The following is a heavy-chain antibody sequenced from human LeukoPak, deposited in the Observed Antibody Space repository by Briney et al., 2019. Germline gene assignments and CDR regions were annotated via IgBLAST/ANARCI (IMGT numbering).Heavy chain of an antibody. Sequence: PGGSLRLSCAASGFTFSSYAMSWVRQAPGKGLEWVSAISGSGGSTYYADSVKGRFTISRDNSKNTLYLQMNSLRAEDTAVYYCASQQKYYYDSSGSFGAFDIWGQGTMVTVSS. CDR1: GFTFSSYA. CDR2: ISGSGGST. V-gene: IGHV3-23*01. CDR3: ASQQKYYYDSSGSFGAFDI. D-gene: IGHD3-22*01. J-gene: IGHJ3*02.